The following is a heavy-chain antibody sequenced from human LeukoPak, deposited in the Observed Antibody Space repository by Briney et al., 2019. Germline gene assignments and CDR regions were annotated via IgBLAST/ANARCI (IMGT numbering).Heavy chain of an antibody. CDR2: IYWNDDK. J-gene: IGHJ6*03. D-gene: IGHD1-14*01. Sequence: SGPTLVKPTQTLTLTCAFSGFSLSSSGVGGGWIRQPPGKGLEGIALIYWNDDKRYSPSLKSRLIITKDTSKNQVVLTMTNMDPVDTATYYCAHRLSVATGDYMDVWGKGTTVTVSS. CDR3: AHRLSVATGDYMDV. V-gene: IGHV2-5*01. CDR1: GFSLSSSGVG.